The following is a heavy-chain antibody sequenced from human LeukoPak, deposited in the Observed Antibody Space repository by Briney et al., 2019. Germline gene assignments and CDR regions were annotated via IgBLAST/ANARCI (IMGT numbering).Heavy chain of an antibody. Sequence: ASVKVSCKASGYTFTGYYMHWVRQAPGQGLEWMGWINPNSGGTNYAQKFQGRVTMTRDTSISTAYMELSRLRSDDTAVYYCARDSVMVRGVIKSHWFDPWGQGTLVTVSS. D-gene: IGHD3-10*01. CDR1: GYTFTGYY. CDR2: INPNSGGT. J-gene: IGHJ5*02. V-gene: IGHV1-2*02. CDR3: ARDSVMVRGVIKSHWFDP.